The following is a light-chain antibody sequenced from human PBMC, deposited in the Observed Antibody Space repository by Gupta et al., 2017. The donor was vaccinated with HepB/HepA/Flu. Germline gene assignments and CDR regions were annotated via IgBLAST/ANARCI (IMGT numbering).Light chain of an antibody. CDR3: AALDDSLSAVV. CDR2: RNN. CDR1: SSSFGGIY. Sequence: QSVLTQPPSASGPPGQRVTFSCSGSSSSFGGIYVYWYQQLPGTAPKLLIYRNNQRPSGVPDRFSGAKSGTSASLAIIGLRSEDEADYYCAALDDSLSAVVFGGGTKLTV. J-gene: IGLJ2*01. V-gene: IGLV1-47*01.